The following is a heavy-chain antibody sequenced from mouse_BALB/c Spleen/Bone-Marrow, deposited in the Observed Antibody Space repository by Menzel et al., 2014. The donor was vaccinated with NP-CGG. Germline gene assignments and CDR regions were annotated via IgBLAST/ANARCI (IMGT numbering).Heavy chain of an antibody. CDR1: GYTFISYV. D-gene: IGHD2-14*01. Sequence: EVQLQQSGPELVKPGASVKMSCKASGYTFISYVMHWVKQKPGQGLEWIGYINPYNDGTTYNEKFKGKATLTSDKSSSTAYMELSSLTSEDSAVYYCASGRYGFAYWGQGTLVTVFA. J-gene: IGHJ3*01. V-gene: IGHV1-14*01. CDR3: ASGRYGFAY. CDR2: INPYNDGT.